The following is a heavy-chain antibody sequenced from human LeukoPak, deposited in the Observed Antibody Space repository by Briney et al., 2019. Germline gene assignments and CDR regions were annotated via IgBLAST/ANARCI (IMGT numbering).Heavy chain of an antibody. CDR3: ARGGGESDYFDY. J-gene: IGHJ4*02. D-gene: IGHD2-21*01. CDR1: GGSISSGDYY. Sequence: SQTLSLTCTVSGGSISSGDYYWSWIRQPPGKGLEWIGYIYYSGGTYYNPSLKSRVTISVDTSKNQFSLKLSSVTAADTAVYYCARGGGESDYFDYWGQGTLVTVSS. V-gene: IGHV4-30-4*01. CDR2: IYYSGGT.